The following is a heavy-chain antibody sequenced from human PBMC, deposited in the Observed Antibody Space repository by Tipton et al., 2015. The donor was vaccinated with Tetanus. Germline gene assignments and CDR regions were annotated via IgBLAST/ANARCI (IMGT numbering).Heavy chain of an antibody. CDR2: ISNSGST. V-gene: IGHV4-30-4*02. Sequence: GLVKPSDTLSLTCTVSGGSLRSGDHYWSWIRQPPGKGLEWIGYISNSGSTYYNPSLKSRVTISVDTSQKQISLKVNSVTAADTAVYYCARDRGVRGGYYYYHGMDVWGQGTTVTVSS. J-gene: IGHJ6*02. CDR1: GGSLRSGDHY. CDR3: ARDRGVRGGYYYYHGMDV. D-gene: IGHD3-10*01.